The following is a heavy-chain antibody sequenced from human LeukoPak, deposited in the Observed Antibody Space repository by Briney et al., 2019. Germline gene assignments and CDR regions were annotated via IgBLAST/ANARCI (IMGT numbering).Heavy chain of an antibody. J-gene: IGHJ4*02. CDR1: GFTVSSNY. D-gene: IGHD6-19*01. V-gene: IGHV3-53*01. Sequence: PGGSLRLSCVASGFTVSSNYMSWVRQAPGKGLEWVSAIFSGGSTFYADSVTGRFTISRDNSKNTVYLEMNSLRAEDTAVYYCARDLKTSVWYGDFDYWGQGTLVTVSS. CDR2: IFSGGST. CDR3: ARDLKTSVWYGDFDY.